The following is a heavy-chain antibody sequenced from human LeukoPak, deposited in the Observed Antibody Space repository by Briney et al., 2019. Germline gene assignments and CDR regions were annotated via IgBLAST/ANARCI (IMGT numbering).Heavy chain of an antibody. Sequence: GGSLRLFCAASGFSLSSYWMSWVRQAPGKGLEWVVNIKLDGSERYLVDAVKGRFTISRDNAKDSLYLQMNSLRAEDTAVYYCARISSSRYYFDYWGQGTLVTVSS. J-gene: IGHJ4*02. V-gene: IGHV3-7*01. CDR3: ARISSSRYYFDY. D-gene: IGHD6-13*01. CDR1: GFSLSSYW. CDR2: IKLDGSER.